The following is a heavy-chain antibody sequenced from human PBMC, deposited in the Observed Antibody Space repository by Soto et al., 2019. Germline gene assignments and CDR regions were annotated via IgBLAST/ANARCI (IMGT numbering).Heavy chain of an antibody. J-gene: IGHJ4*02. CDR2: IYHSGST. D-gene: IGHD6-6*01. Sequence: QLQLQESGSGLVKPSQTLSLTCAVSGGSISSGGYSWSWIRQPPGKGLEGIGYIYHSGSTYYNPSLTSRVTISVDRSKNQFSLRLSSVTAADTAVYYCAGGIAARPLGYWGQGTLVTVSS. CDR1: GGSISSGGYS. V-gene: IGHV4-30-2*01. CDR3: AGGIAARPLGY.